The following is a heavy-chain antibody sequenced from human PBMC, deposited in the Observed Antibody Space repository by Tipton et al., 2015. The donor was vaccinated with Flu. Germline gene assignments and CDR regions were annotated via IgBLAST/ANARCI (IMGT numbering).Heavy chain of an antibody. V-gene: IGHV3-30-3*01. CDR3: ARDSHYDNIGHRDPLPFDY. CDR2: ITHDGGQK. D-gene: IGHD3-22*01. CDR1: GFSFSTYS. J-gene: IGHJ4*02. Sequence: AASGFSFSTYSMHWVRQAPGKGLEWVAVITHDGGQKYYADSVRGRFTISRDNSKNTLYLQMNSLRAEDSAVYYSARDSHYDNIGHRDPLPFDYWGLGTLVTVSS.